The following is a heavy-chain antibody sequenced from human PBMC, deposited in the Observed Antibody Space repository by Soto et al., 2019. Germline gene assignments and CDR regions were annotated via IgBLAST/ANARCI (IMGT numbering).Heavy chain of an antibody. CDR2: IYQSRTT. J-gene: IGHJ4*02. Sequence: QVQLQESGPGLVKPSGTLSLTCAVSGGSISDNWWRWVRQPPGKGMEWIGEIYQSRTTNYNPSSRRLVTILVDNAASLISLTLNSGTAADTAVYYCARPVAVARTRGFDCWGQGTLVTVSS. D-gene: IGHD2-15*01. CDR1: GGSISDNW. V-gene: IGHV4-4*02. CDR3: ARPVAVARTRGFDC.